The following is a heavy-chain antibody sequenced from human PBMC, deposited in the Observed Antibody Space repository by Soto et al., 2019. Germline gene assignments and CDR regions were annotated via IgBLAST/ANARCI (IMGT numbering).Heavy chain of an antibody. V-gene: IGHV4-59*01. CDR3: ARWWGLVFDY. CDR2: IYYSGST. J-gene: IGHJ4*02. Sequence: SETLSLTCTVSGGSISSYYWSWIRQPPGKGLEWIGYIYYSGSTNYNPSLKSRVTISVDTSKNQFSLKLSSVTAADTAVYYWARWWGLVFDYWGQGTLVTVSS. CDR1: GGSISSYY. D-gene: IGHD2-21*02.